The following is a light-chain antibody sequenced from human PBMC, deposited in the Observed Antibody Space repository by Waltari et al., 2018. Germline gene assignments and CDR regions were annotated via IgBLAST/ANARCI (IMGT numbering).Light chain of an antibody. Sequence: DIQMTHSASTLSASVGARVTITCRARQSISSWLAWYQQKPGKAPKLLIYKASSLESGVPARFSGSGSGTEFTLTISSLQPDDYATYYCQQYTSYLYTFGQGTKLEIK. V-gene: IGKV1-5*03. CDR1: QSISSW. CDR3: QQYTSYLYT. J-gene: IGKJ2*01. CDR2: KAS.